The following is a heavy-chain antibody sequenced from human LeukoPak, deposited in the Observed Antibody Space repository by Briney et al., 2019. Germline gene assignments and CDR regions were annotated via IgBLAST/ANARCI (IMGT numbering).Heavy chain of an antibody. V-gene: IGHV4-59*01. CDR3: ARGTYYYDSSFGY. CDR2: IYYNGTT. J-gene: IGHJ4*02. CDR1: GGSIRTYY. Sequence: SETLSLTCTVSGGSIRTYYWSWIRQPPGKGLEWSGYIYYNGTTNYNPSLKSRVTISVGTAKNQFSLKLSSATAADTAVYYCARGTYYYDSSFGYWGQGTLVTVSS. D-gene: IGHD3-22*01.